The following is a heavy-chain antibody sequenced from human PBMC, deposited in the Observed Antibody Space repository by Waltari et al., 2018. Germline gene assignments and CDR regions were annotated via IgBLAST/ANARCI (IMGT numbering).Heavy chain of an antibody. V-gene: IGHV3-23*03. Sequence: EVQLLESGGGLVQPGGSLRLSCAASGFTFSSYALSWVRQAPGKGLEWGSVIYSGGSTYYADSVKGRFTISRDNSKNTLYLQMNSLRAEDTAVYYCAKASSSWYSFDYWGQGTLVTVSS. J-gene: IGHJ4*02. D-gene: IGHD6-13*01. CDR2: IYSGGST. CDR1: GFTFSSYA. CDR3: AKASSSWYSFDY.